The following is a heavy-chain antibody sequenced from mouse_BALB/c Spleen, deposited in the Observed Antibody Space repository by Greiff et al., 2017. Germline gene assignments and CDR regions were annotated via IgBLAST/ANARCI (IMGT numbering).Heavy chain of an antibody. D-gene: IGHD1-1*01. CDR3: ARGRITTYAMDY. CDR2: ISSGGST. V-gene: IGHV5-6-5*01. J-gene: IGHJ4*01. Sequence: EVKVVESGGGLVKPGGSLKLSCAASGFTFSSYAMPWVRQNPEKRLEWVASISSGGSTYYTDSVKGRFTISRDNARNILYLQMSSLRSEDTAMYYCARGRITTYAMDYWGQGTSVTVSS. CDR1: GFTFSSYA.